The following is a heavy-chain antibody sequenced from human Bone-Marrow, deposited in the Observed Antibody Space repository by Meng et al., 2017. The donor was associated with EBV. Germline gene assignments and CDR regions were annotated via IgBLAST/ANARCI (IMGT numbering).Heavy chain of an antibody. D-gene: IGHD6-19*01. J-gene: IGHJ4*02. Sequence: RERAGLVRLSPPGTWCFAYTVPGGALGTITWWSWVSHPHGKWMGWIGETYTSGSTNSHPSLKGWVTISVDKSKTQFSLKLGSVTAADTAVYYCARGQSIAVAVSTNYFDYWGQGTLVTVSS. CDR3: ARGQSIAVAVSTNYFDY. CDR2: TYTSGST. CDR1: GGALGTITW. V-gene: IGHV4-4*03.